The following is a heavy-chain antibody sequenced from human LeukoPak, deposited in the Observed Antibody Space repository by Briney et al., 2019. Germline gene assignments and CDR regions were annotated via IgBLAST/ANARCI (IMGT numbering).Heavy chain of an antibody. CDR2: INPKDGST. CDR1: GDSFTTYY. V-gene: IGHV1-46*01. CDR3: ARDRGCTASSCYRTGLRWFDP. Sequence: GASVKVSCKTSGDSFTTYYFHWVRQAPGQGLEWVATINPKDGSTDFAENFRGRVTLTRDTSTTTLYMDLHSLESADTAVYYCARDRGCTASSCYRTGLRWFDPWGQGTLVIVSS. D-gene: IGHD2-2*01. J-gene: IGHJ5*02.